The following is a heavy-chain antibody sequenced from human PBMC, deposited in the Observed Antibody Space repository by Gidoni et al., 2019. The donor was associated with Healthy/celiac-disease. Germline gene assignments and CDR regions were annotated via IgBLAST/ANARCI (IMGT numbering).Heavy chain of an antibody. Sequence: QVQLQQWGAGLLKPSETLSLTCAVYGGSFSGYYWSWIRQPPGKGLEWIGEINHSGSTNYNPSLKSRVTISVDTSKNQFSLKLSSVTAADTAVYYCARALRGRGTRKGYCSSTSCLALPNYYYYGMDVWGQGTTVTVSS. CDR3: ARALRGRGTRKGYCSSTSCLALPNYYYYGMDV. J-gene: IGHJ6*02. CDR2: INHSGST. V-gene: IGHV4-34*01. D-gene: IGHD2-2*01. CDR1: GGSFSGYY.